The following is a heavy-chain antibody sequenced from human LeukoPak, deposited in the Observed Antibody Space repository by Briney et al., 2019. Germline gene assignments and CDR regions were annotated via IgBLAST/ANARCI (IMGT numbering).Heavy chain of an antibody. CDR1: GGSFSGYY. Sequence: SETLSLTCAVYGGSFSGYYWSWIRQPPGKGLEWIGEINHSGSTNYNPSLKSRVTISVDTSKNQFSLKLSSVTAADTAVYYCARGGCSSTSCYTGYWGQGTLVTVSS. J-gene: IGHJ4*02. D-gene: IGHD2-2*02. CDR3: ARGGCSSTSCYTGY. V-gene: IGHV4-34*01. CDR2: INHSGST.